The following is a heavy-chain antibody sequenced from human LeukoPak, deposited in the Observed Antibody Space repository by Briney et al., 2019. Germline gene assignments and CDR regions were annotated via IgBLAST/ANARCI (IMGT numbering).Heavy chain of an antibody. J-gene: IGHJ4*02. CDR1: GFTFRSYG. Sequence: GGSLRLSCAASGFTFRSYGMHWVRQAPGKGLEWVAFIRYDGSNKYYADSVKGRFAISRDNSKNTLYLQMNSLRAEDTAVYYCARESYDYVWGSYQFDYWGQGTLVTVSS. D-gene: IGHD3-16*01. CDR3: ARESYDYVWGSYQFDY. V-gene: IGHV3-30*02. CDR2: IRYDGSNK.